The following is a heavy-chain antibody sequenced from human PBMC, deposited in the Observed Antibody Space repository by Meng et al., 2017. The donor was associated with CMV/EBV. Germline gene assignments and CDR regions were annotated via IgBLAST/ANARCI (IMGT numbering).Heavy chain of an antibody. Sequence: SETLSLTCTVSGGSVSSGSYYWSWIRQPPGKGLEWIGYIYYSGSTNYNPSLKSRVTISVDTSKNQFSLKLSSVTAADTAVYYCARGPGGRFDYWGQGTLVTVSS. V-gene: IGHV4-61*01. CDR1: GGSVSSGSYY. CDR3: ARGPGGRFDY. CDR2: IYYSGST. D-gene: IGHD3-10*01. J-gene: IGHJ4*02.